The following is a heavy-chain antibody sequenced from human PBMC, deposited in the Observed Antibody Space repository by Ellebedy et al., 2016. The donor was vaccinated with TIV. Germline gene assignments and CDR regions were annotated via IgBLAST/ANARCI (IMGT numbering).Heavy chain of an antibody. CDR1: GYTFTSYG. V-gene: IGHV1-18*01. CDR3: ARDSGIAAAGSLDY. Sequence: ASVKVSXXASGYTFTSYGISWVRQAPGQGLEWMGWISAYNGNTNYAQKLQGRVTMTTDTSTSTAYMELRSLRSDDTAVYYCARDSGIAAAGSLDYWGQGTLVTVSS. J-gene: IGHJ4*02. D-gene: IGHD6-13*01. CDR2: ISAYNGNT.